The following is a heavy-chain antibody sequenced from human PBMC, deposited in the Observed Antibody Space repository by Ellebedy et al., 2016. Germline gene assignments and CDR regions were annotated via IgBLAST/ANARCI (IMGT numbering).Heavy chain of an antibody. CDR3: AKVGPHGVRSRGWFDP. CDR2: ISGSGGST. CDR1: GFTFSGYA. V-gene: IGHV3-23*01. J-gene: IGHJ5*02. Sequence: GGSLRLXXAASGFTFSGYAMTWIRQAPGKGLEWVSTISGSGGSTYYADSVKGRFTISRDNSKNTLYLQMNSLRAENTAVYYCAKVGPHGVRSRGWFDPWGQGTLVTVSS. D-gene: IGHD3-10*01.